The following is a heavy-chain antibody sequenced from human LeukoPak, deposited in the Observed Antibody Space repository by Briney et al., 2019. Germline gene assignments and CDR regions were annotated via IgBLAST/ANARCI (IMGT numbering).Heavy chain of an antibody. CDR1: GFTVSTNC. D-gene: IGHD5-18*01. CDR2: IYSGGTT. J-gene: IGHJ4*02. Sequence: GGALRLSCAASGFTVSTNCMTWVRQAPGKGLEWVSTIYSGGTTYYADSVMGRFTISRHNSRNTLYLQMNSLRAEDTAVYYCARVDTVMAYYFDLWGQGTLVTVSS. CDR3: ARVDTVMAYYFDL. V-gene: IGHV3-53*04.